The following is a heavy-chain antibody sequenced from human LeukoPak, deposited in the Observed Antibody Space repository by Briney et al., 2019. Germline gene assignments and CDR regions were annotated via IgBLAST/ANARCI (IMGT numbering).Heavy chain of an antibody. Sequence: SETLSLTCTVSGGSISSYYWSWIRQPAGKGLEWIGRIYTSGSTIYNPSLKSRVTMSVDTSKNQFSLKLSSVTAADTAVYYCARDGHYYDSSAPTFGNWFDPWGQGTLVTVSS. D-gene: IGHD3-22*01. J-gene: IGHJ5*02. V-gene: IGHV4-4*07. CDR2: IYTSGST. CDR1: GGSISSYY. CDR3: ARDGHYYDSSAPTFGNWFDP.